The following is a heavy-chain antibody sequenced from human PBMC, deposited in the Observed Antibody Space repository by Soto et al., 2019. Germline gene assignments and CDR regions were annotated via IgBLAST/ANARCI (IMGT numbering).Heavy chain of an antibody. CDR1: GGSISSGDYY. CDR3: ARGAPYCSSTSCYSWGMRRWFDP. J-gene: IGHJ5*02. Sequence: SETLSLTCTVSGGSISSGDYYWSWIRQPPGKGLEWIGYIYYSGSTYYNPSLKSRVTISVDTSKNQFSLKLSSVTAADTAVYYCARGAPYCSSTSCYSWGMRRWFDPWGQGTLVTVSS. CDR2: IYYSGST. V-gene: IGHV4-30-4*01. D-gene: IGHD2-2*01.